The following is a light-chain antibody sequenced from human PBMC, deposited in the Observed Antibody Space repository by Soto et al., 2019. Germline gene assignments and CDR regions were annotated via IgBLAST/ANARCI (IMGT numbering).Light chain of an antibody. CDR2: AAS. CDR3: QKYNRAPALT. Sequence: DIQMTQSPSSLSASVGDRVTITCRASQGISNYLAWYQQKPGTVPKLLIYAASTLQSGVPSRFSGSGSGTDFTLTISSLQPEDAATYYCQKYNRAPALTFGGGTKVEIK. J-gene: IGKJ4*01. V-gene: IGKV1-27*01. CDR1: QGISNY.